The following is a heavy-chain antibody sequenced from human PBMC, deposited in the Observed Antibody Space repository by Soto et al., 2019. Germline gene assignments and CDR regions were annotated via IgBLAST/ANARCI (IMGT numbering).Heavy chain of an antibody. J-gene: IGHJ5*02. D-gene: IGHD3-10*01. CDR1: GYTFTGYY. CDR2: INPNSGGT. CDR3: ARGSITMVRDLEGWFDP. V-gene: IGHV1-2*04. Sequence: ASVKVSCKASGYTFTGYYMHWVRQAPGQGLEWMGWINPNSGGTNYAQKFQGWVTMTRDTSISTAYMELSRLRSDDTAVYYCARGSITMVRDLEGWFDPWGQGTLVTVSS.